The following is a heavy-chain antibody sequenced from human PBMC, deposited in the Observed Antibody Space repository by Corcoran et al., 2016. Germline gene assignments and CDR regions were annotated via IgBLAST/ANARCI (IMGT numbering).Heavy chain of an antibody. CDR1: GFTFSSYW. J-gene: IGHJ4*02. CDR3: ARGGWDIVVARVY. CDR2: IKQDGSEK. Sequence: EVQLVESGGGLVQPGGSLRLSCAASGFTFSSYWMSWVRQAPGKGLEWVANIKQDGSEKYYVDSVKGRFTISRDNAKNSLYLQMNSLRAEDTAVYYCARGGWDIVVARVYWGQGTLVTVSS. D-gene: IGHD2-2*01. V-gene: IGHV3-7*01.